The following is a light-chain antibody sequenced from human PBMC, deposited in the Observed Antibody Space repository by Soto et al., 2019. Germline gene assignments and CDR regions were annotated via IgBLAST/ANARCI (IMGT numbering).Light chain of an antibody. CDR3: QQYYSYPRT. Sequence: DIQMTQSPSTLSASVGDRLTITFRASQSISSWLAWYQQKPGKAPKLLIYAASTLQSGFPSRFSGSGSGPDFTLTISCLQSEDFATYYCQQYYSYPRTYGQGTKVDIK. CDR2: AAS. J-gene: IGKJ1*01. CDR1: QSISSW. V-gene: IGKV1-5*01.